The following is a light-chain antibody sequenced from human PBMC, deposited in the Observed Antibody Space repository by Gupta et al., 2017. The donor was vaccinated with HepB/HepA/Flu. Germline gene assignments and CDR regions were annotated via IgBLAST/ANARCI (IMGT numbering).Light chain of an antibody. Sequence: DNQMTQSPSTLSASEGDRVTITCRASQSISNWLAWYQQKPGKAPKLLIYKASSLESGVPSRFSGSGYGTEFTLTIRSLQPDDFATYYCQQYNSYPWTFGQGTKVEIK. CDR1: QSISNW. J-gene: IGKJ1*01. CDR3: QQYNSYPWT. V-gene: IGKV1-5*03. CDR2: KAS.